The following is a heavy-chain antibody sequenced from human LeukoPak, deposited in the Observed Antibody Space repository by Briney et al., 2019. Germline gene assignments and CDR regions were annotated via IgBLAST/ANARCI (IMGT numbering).Heavy chain of an antibody. Sequence: PSETLSLTCTVSGASISSYFWTWIRQPPGKGLEWLAYIHTSGSTNYNPSLKSRVTISLDTPKSHFSLTLTSVTAADTAMYYCARHRRAVPAYYFDYWGPGAPVTVSS. CDR3: ARHRRAVPAYYFDY. V-gene: IGHV4-4*09. J-gene: IGHJ4*02. CDR1: GASISSYF. D-gene: IGHD6-19*01. CDR2: IHTSGST.